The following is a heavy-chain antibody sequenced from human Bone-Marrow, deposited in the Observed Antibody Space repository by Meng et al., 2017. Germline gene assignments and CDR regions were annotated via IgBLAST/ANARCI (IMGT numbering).Heavy chain of an antibody. CDR3: ARFTPFDY. J-gene: IGHJ4*02. Sequence: AQLVESARGVVPPGALLRLSCIASVFTFRICWMHWVRQAPGKWPMWVSRINPDGTITDYADSVKGRFTISRDNAKNTLYLQMNSLRAEDSAVYYCARFTPFDYWGPGTLVTVSS. CDR2: INPDGTIT. CDR1: VFTFRICW. V-gene: IGHV3-74*01.